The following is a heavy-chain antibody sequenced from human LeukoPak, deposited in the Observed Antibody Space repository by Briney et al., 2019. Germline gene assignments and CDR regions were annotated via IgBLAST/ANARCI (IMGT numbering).Heavy chain of an antibody. CDR2: ISGSGGST. V-gene: IGHV3-23*01. CDR3: ASGNYFDY. J-gene: IGHJ4*02. Sequence: GGSLRLPCAASGFTFSSYAMSWVRQAPGKGLEWVSAISGSGGSTYYADSVKGRFTISRDNAKNSLFLQLNSLRAEDTAVYYCASGNYFDYWGQGTLVTVSS. CDR1: GFTFSSYA.